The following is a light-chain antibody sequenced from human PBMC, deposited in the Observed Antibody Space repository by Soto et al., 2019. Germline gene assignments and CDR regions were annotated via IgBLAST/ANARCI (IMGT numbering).Light chain of an antibody. J-gene: IGKJ4*01. V-gene: IGKV3-15*01. CDR3: QQYNVWPLT. Sequence: EIVMTQSTATLSVSPGLTATLSCMSSQSVSSYLAWYQQKPGQAPRLLIYCASTRATGIPARFSGSGSGTEFTLTISSLQSEDFAVYYCQQYNVWPLTFGGGTKVDI. CDR1: QSVSSY. CDR2: CAS.